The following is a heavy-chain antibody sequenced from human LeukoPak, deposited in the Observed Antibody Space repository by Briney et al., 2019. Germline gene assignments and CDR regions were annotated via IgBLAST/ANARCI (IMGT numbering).Heavy chain of an antibody. Sequence: GGSLRLSCAASGFTFSSYEMNWVRQAPGKGLEWVSYISSSGSTIYYADSVKGRFTISRDNAKNSLYLQMNSLRADDTAVYYCARSKGIVGARSWFDPWGQGTLVTVSS. J-gene: IGHJ5*02. CDR1: GFTFSSYE. CDR2: ISSSGSTI. V-gene: IGHV3-48*03. D-gene: IGHD1-26*01. CDR3: ARSKGIVGARSWFDP.